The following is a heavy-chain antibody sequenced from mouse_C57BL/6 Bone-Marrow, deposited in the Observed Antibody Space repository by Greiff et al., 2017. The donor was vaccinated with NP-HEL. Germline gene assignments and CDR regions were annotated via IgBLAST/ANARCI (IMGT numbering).Heavy chain of an antibody. CDR2: INPNNGGT. J-gene: IGHJ2*01. D-gene: IGHD3-2*01. V-gene: IGHV1-26*01. CDR3: AVDSFFLFDY. Sequence: VQLQQSGPELVKPGASVKISCKASGYTFTDYYMNWVKQSPGKSLEWIGDINPNNGGTSYNQKFKGKATLTVDKSSSTAYMELRSLTSEDSAVYYCAVDSFFLFDYWGQGTTLTVSS. CDR1: GYTFTDYY.